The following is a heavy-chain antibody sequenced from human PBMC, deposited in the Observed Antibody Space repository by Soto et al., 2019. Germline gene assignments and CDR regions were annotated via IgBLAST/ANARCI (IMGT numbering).Heavy chain of an antibody. Sequence: QVQLVESGGGVVQPGRSLRLSCAASGFTFSSYAMHWVRQAPGKGLEWVAVISYDGSNKYYADSVKGRFTISRDNSKNALYLQMNRLRAEDTAVYYCARSMYCSSTSCYNYYYGMDVWGQGTTVTVSS. CDR3: ARSMYCSSTSCYNYYYGMDV. D-gene: IGHD2-2*02. V-gene: IGHV3-30-3*01. CDR2: ISYDGSNK. CDR1: GFTFSSYA. J-gene: IGHJ6*02.